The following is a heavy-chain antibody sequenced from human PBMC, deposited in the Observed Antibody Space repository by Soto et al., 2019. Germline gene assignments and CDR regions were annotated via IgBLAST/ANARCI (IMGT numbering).Heavy chain of an antibody. CDR3: ASDLEVVWYNPHWFDP. D-gene: IGHD1-20*01. V-gene: IGHV1-18*01. CDR2: ISAYNGNT. Sequence: QVQLVQSGAEVKKPGASVKVSCKASGYTFTSYGISWVRQAPGQGLEWMGWISAYNGNTNYAQKLQGRVTMTTDTTTSTAYMELRSLRSDDTAVYYCASDLEVVWYNPHWFDPWGQGTLVTVSS. CDR1: GYTFTSYG. J-gene: IGHJ5*02.